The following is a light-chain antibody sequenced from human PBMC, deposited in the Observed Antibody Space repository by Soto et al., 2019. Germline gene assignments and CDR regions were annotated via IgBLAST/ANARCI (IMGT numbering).Light chain of an antibody. Sequence: QSALTQPRSVSGSPGQSITLSCDGSTSDVGAYNLVSWYQQHPGEAPKLMIHDVIKRPSGVPYRFSGSKSGNTASLTISGLQADDEADYYCCSYAGNFIWVFGGGTKLTVL. J-gene: IGLJ3*02. V-gene: IGLV2-11*01. CDR2: DVI. CDR3: CSYAGNFIWV. CDR1: TSDVGAYNL.